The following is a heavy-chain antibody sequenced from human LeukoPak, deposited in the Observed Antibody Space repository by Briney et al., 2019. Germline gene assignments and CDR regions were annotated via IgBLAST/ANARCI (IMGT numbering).Heavy chain of an antibody. J-gene: IGHJ4*02. V-gene: IGHV3-7*03. CDR1: GFTFSSYW. CDR3: AKGAFDYIEIAYFDY. D-gene: IGHD5-12*01. CDR2: IKQDGSEK. Sequence: GGSLRLSCAASGFTFSSYWMSWVRQAPGKGLEWVANIKQDGSEKYYVDSVKGRFTISRDNSKNTLFLQMNSLRAEDTAIYYCAKGAFDYIEIAYFDYWGQGALVTVSS.